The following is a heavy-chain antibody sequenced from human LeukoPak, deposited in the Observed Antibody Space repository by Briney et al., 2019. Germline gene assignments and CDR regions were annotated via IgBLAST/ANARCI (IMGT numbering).Heavy chain of an antibody. J-gene: IGHJ4*02. V-gene: IGHV4-30-2*01. CDR3: ARAGAAMDVDY. D-gene: IGHD2-2*01. CDR1: GGSISSGGYS. CDR2: IYHSGST. Sequence: SETLSLTCAVSGGSISSGGYSWSWIRQPPGKGLEWIGYIYHSGSTYYNPSLKSRVTISVDRSKNQFSLKLSSVTAADTAVYYCARAGAAMDVDYWGQGTLVTVSS.